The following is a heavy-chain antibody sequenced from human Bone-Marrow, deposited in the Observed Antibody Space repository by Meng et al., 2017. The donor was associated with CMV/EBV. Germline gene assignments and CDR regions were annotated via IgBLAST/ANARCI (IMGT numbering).Heavy chain of an antibody. CDR3: ATHDFWNGYYYYYDLDV. CDR1: GFTFSSYA. V-gene: IGHV3-23*03. CDR2: IYSGGSST. D-gene: IGHD3/OR15-3a*01. J-gene: IGHJ6*02. Sequence: GESLKISCAASGFTFSSYAMSWVRQAPGKGLEWVSVIYSGGSSTYYADSVKGRFTISRDNAKNSLYLQMDSLRVEDTAVYYCATHDFWNGYYYYYDLDVWGQGTTVTVSS.